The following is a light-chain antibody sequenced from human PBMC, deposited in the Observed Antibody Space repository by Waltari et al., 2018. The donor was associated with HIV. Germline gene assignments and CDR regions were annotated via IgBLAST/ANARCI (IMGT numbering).Light chain of an antibody. CDR3: MQALQTPPT. CDR1: QSLLHSNGYNY. CDR2: LGS. J-gene: IGKJ1*01. V-gene: IGKV2-28*01. Sequence: VMTQSPLSLPVTPGEPASISCRSSQSLLHSNGYNYLDWYLQKPGQSPQLLIYLGSNRASGVPDRFSGSGSGTDFTLKISRVEAEDVGVYYCMQALQTPPTFGQGTKVEIK.